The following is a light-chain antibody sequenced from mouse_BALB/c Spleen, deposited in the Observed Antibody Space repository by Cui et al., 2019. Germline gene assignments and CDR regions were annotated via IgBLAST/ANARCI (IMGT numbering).Light chain of an antibody. Sequence: IVPTQSPAIMSASLGAEITITCRASSSVSYMHWYHQKSGTSPKPLIYSTSNLASGVPSRFSGSGSGTFYSLTISSVEAKYAADYYCHQWSSYPWTFGGGTKLEIK. J-gene: IGKJ1*01. V-gene: IGKV4-80*01. CDR1: SSVSY. CDR2: STS. CDR3: HQWSSYPWT.